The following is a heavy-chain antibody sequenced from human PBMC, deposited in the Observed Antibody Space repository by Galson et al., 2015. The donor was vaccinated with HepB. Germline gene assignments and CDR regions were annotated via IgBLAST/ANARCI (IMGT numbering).Heavy chain of an antibody. Sequence: QSGAEVKRPGESLKISCKASGYSLTSYWIAWVRQMPGKGLEWMGIIDPGDSDIRYSPSFQGQVTISVDKSISTAYLQWSSLKASDTTMYYCARPVGYCSGGSCYFDYWGQGTLVTVSS. J-gene: IGHJ4*02. CDR3: ARPVGYCSGGSCYFDY. V-gene: IGHV5-51*01. CDR2: IDPGDSDI. CDR1: GYSLTSYW. D-gene: IGHD2-15*01.